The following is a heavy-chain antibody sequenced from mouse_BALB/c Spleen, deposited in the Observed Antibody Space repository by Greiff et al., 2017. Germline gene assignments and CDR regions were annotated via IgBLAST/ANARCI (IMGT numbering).Heavy chain of an antibody. CDR2: IDPSDSET. J-gene: IGHJ2*01. D-gene: IGHD3-2*01. Sequence: QVQLQQSGPQLVRPGASVKISCKASGYSFTSYWMHWVKQRPGQGLEWIGMIDPSDSETRLNQKFKDKATLTVDKSSSTAYMQLSSPTSEDSAVYYCARSWGQRGRHYYFDYWGQGTTLTVSS. V-gene: IGHV1S127*01. CDR3: ARSWGQRGRHYYFDY. CDR1: GYSFTSYW.